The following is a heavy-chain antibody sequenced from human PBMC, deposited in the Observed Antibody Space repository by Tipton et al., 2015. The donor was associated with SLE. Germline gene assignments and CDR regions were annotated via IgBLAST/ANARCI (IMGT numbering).Heavy chain of an antibody. D-gene: IGHD6-13*01. V-gene: IGHV4-39*07. CDR1: GGSISTGSYY. J-gene: IGHJ6*03. CDR3: ARGRGEYSSSWYYYYYYMDV. CDR2: INHSGSA. Sequence: TLSLTCTVSGGSISTGSYYWGWIRQPPGKGLEWIGEINHSGSANYNPSLKSRVTISVDTSKNQFSLKLSSVTAADTAVYYCARGRGEYSSSWYYYYYYMDVWGKGTTVTVSS.